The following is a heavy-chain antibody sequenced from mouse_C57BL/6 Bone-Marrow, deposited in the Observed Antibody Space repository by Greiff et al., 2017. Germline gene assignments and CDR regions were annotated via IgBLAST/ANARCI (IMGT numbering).Heavy chain of an antibody. CDR1: GFTFSDYY. CDR3: ARQDYSNYVHWYFDV. Sequence: DVKLVESGGGLVQPGGSLKLSCAASGFTFSDYYMYWVRQTPEKRLEWVAYISNGGGSTYYPDTVKGRFTISRDNAKNTLYLQMSRLKSEDTAMYYCARQDYSNYVHWYFDVWGTGTTVTVSS. V-gene: IGHV5-12*01. J-gene: IGHJ1*03. CDR2: ISNGGGST. D-gene: IGHD2-5*01.